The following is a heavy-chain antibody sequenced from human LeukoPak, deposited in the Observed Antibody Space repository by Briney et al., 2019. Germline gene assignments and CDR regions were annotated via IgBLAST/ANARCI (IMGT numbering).Heavy chain of an antibody. Sequence: GGSLRLSCAASGFTFSSYWMSWVRQAPGKGLEGVANIKQDGSEKYYVDSVKGRFTISRDNAKNSLYLQMNSLRAEDTAVYYCARDKYYDSSGYYPFDYWGQGTLVTVSS. D-gene: IGHD3-22*01. CDR1: GFTFSSYW. CDR2: IKQDGSEK. V-gene: IGHV3-7*01. CDR3: ARDKYYDSSGYYPFDY. J-gene: IGHJ4*02.